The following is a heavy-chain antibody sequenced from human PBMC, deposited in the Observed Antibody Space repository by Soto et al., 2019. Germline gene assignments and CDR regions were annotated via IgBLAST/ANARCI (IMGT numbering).Heavy chain of an antibody. J-gene: IGHJ6*02. V-gene: IGHV1-18*01. CDR2: ISACNGNT. Sequence: QVQLVQSGAEVKKPGASVKVSCKASGYTFTSYGISWVRQAPGQGLEWMGWISACNGNTNYAQKLQGRVTMTTDTSTSTAYMELRSLRSDDTAVYYCARAIWFGELLTPYYYYYYGMDVWGQGTTVTVSS. D-gene: IGHD3-10*01. CDR3: ARAIWFGELLTPYYYYYYGMDV. CDR1: GYTFTSYG.